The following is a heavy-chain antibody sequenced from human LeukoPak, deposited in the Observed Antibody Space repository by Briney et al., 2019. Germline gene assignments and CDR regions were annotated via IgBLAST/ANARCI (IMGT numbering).Heavy chain of an antibody. V-gene: IGHV3-48*04. CDR1: GFPFTLYN. D-gene: IGHD2-2*01. CDR2: IGSSTNTI. Sequence: GGSLRLSCEVSGFPFTLYNMNWVRQAPGKGLEWLSYIGSSTNTIYYADSVKGRFTISRDNAKNSLYLQMNGLGAEDTAVYYCARGGYCSSTSCFPDNWFDPWGQGTLVTVSS. J-gene: IGHJ5*02. CDR3: ARGGYCSSTSCFPDNWFDP.